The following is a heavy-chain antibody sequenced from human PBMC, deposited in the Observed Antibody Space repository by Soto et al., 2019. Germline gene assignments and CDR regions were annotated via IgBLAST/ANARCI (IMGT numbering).Heavy chain of an antibody. J-gene: IGHJ2*01. D-gene: IGHD1-7*01. CDR2: IYYSGST. V-gene: IGHV4-61*01. CDR1: GGSVSSGSYY. CDR3: ARGRMKLRVLGL. Sequence: QVQLQESGPGLVKPSETLSLTCTVSGGSVSSGSYYWSWIRQPPGKGLEWIGYIYYSGSTNYNPSLKSRVTISVDTSKNQFSLKLSSVTAADTAVYYCARGRMKLRVLGLWGRGTLVAVSS.